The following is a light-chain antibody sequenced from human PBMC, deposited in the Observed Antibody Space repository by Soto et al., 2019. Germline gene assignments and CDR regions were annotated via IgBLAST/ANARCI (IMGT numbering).Light chain of an antibody. J-gene: IGLJ3*02. CDR2: DTS. CDR3: LLPYSDAWV. V-gene: IGLV7-46*01. CDR1: TGAVTSAHY. Sequence: QTVVTQEPSLSMSPGGTLTLTCGSSTGAVTSAHYPYWFQQKPGQAPRTLIYDTSNKQSWTPARFSGSLLGGKAALTLSGAQPEDEAEYYCLLPYSDAWVFGGGTQLTVL.